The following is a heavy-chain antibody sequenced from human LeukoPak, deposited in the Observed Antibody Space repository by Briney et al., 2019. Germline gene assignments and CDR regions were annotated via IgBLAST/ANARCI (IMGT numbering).Heavy chain of an antibody. V-gene: IGHV1-69*01. J-gene: IGHJ6*04. Sequence: SVKVSCNASGGTFSSYAISWVRQAPGQGLEWMGGIIPIFGTANYAQKFQGRVTITADESTSTAYMELSSLRSEDTAVYYCASREDAAAPGFYGMDVWGKGTTVTVSS. CDR1: GGTFSSYA. D-gene: IGHD6-13*01. CDR2: IIPIFGTA. CDR3: ASREDAAAPGFYGMDV.